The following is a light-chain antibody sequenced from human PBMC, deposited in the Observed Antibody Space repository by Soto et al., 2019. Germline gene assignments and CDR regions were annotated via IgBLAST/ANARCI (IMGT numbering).Light chain of an antibody. Sequence: IVMTQSPDSLAVSLGERATINCKSSQTVLYSSNNKNYLAWYQQKPGQPPKLLIYWASTRESGVPDRFSGSGSGKDFTLTISSLQAEDVAVYYCQQYYSALMYTFGQGTKLEIK. V-gene: IGKV4-1*01. CDR2: WAS. CDR3: QQYYSALMYT. CDR1: QTVLYSSNNKNY. J-gene: IGKJ2*01.